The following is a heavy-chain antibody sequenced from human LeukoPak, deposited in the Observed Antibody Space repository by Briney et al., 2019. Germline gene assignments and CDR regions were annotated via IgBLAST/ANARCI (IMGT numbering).Heavy chain of an antibody. Sequence: PGGSLRLSCAASGVTITTYAMGWVRQAPGQGLEWVSVISDRGDSTHYADSVKGRFTISRDSSKNTLYLQINSLRGEDTAVYYCARETSQKGAHYMDVWGKGTTITISS. CDR2: ISDRGDST. CDR1: GVTITTYA. J-gene: IGHJ6*03. V-gene: IGHV3-23*01. D-gene: IGHD3-16*01. CDR3: ARETSQKGAHYMDV.